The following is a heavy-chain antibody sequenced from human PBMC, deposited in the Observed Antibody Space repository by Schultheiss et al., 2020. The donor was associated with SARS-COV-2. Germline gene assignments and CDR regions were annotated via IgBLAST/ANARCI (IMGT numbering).Heavy chain of an antibody. V-gene: IGHV3-33*01. D-gene: IGHD6-19*01. CDR1: GFTFSSYG. Sequence: GGSLRLSCAASGFTFSSYGMHWVRQAPGKGLEWVAVIWYDGSNKYYADSVKGRFTISRDNSKNTLYLRMNSLRAEDTAVYYCARDPSLEQWLVYYFDYWGQGTLVTVSS. CDR2: IWYDGSNK. CDR3: ARDPSLEQWLVYYFDY. J-gene: IGHJ4*02.